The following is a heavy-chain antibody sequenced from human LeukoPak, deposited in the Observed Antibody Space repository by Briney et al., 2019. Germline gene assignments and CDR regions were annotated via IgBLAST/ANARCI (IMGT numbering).Heavy chain of an antibody. V-gene: IGHV1-18*01. J-gene: IGHJ4*02. CDR1: GYTFTSYG. CDR3: ARDAGGHYLDY. Sequence: ASVKVSCKASGYTFTSYGVSWVRQAPGQGLEWMGWISAYNGNTNNAQKLQGRVTMTTDTSTSTAYMELRSLRSDDTAVYCCARDAGGHYLDYWGQGTLVTVSS. CDR2: ISAYNGNT. D-gene: IGHD3-10*01.